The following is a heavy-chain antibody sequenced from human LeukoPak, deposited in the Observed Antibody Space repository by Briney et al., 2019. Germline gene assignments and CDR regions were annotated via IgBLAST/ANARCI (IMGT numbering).Heavy chain of an antibody. CDR2: ICAYNGDT. CDR3: ARYPSNTSGFYAYLDS. D-gene: IGHD6-19*01. J-gene: IGHJ4*02. CDR1: GYTFTSHG. V-gene: IGHV1-18*01. Sequence: ASVKVSCKASGYTFTSHGISRVRPAPGQGLEWMGWICAYNGDTKYAQKTQGRVTMTTDASTSTAYKELRSLRSDDTTMYYCARYPSNTSGFYAYLDSWGQGTLVTVSA.